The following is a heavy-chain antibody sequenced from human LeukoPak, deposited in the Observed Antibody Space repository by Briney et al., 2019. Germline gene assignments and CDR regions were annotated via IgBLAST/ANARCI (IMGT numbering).Heavy chain of an antibody. CDR3: ARHGLEGCRGGMCYRSFHYYGMDV. CDR2: IFPGDFEL. V-gene: IGHV5-51*01. Sequence: GESLKISCKGSGYSFTDYWIGWVRQKPGKGLEWMGIIFPGDFELKYSPSFQGQVIISVDKSIDTAYLQWSSLQASDTAMYYCARHGLEGCRGGMCYRSFHYYGMDVWGQGTTVTVYS. J-gene: IGHJ6*02. D-gene: IGHD2-15*01. CDR1: GYSFTDYW.